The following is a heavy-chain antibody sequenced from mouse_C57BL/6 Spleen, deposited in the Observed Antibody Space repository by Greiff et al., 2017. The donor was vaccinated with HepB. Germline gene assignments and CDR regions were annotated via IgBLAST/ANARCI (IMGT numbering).Heavy chain of an antibody. J-gene: IGHJ4*01. Sequence: QVQLQQSGPELVKPGASVKISCKASGYAFSSSWMNWVKQRPGKGLEWIGRIYPGDGDTNYNGKFKGKATLTADKSSSTAYMQLSSLTSEDSAVYVCAGYSNSYYAMDDWGQGTSVTVSS. CDR3: AGYSNSYYAMDD. D-gene: IGHD2-5*01. CDR2: IYPGDGDT. CDR1: GYAFSSSW. V-gene: IGHV1-82*01.